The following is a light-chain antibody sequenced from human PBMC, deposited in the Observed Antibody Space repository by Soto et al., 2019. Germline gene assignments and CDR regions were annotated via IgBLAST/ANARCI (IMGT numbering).Light chain of an antibody. V-gene: IGLV2-8*01. CDR3: SSSAGSNNLGV. J-gene: IGLJ1*01. CDR2: EVN. Sequence: QPVLTRRPSAFWSPRQSVTISCVGSSGGVGGYDYVSWYQQHTGKAPKLIIYEVNKRPSGVPDRFSGSKSGNTASLTVSGLQAEDEGEYYCSSSAGSNNLGVFGTGTKVTVL. CDR1: SGGVGGYDY.